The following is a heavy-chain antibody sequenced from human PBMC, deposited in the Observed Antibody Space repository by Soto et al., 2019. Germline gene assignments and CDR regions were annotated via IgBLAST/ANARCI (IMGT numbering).Heavy chain of an antibody. CDR3: AKGPRDYDFWSGSRDVLDI. D-gene: IGHD3-3*01. V-gene: IGHV3-23*01. J-gene: IGHJ3*02. Sequence: GGSLRLSCAASGFTFSSYAMSWVRQAPGKGLEWVSAISGSGVSTFYADSVKGRFTISRDNSKNTLYLQMNSLRAEDTAVYYCAKGPRDYDFWSGSRDVLDIWGKGTMVTVSS. CDR1: GFTFSSYA. CDR2: ISGSGVST.